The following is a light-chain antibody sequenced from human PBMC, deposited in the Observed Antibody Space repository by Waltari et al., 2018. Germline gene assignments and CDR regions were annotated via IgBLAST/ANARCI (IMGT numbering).Light chain of an antibody. V-gene: IGLV1-47*01. J-gene: IGLJ2*01. Sequence: QSVLTQPPSASGTPGQRVTISCSGSSSNIGSNYVYWYQQPPGTAPKLLIYRNNQRPSGVPDRFSASKSGTSASLAISGLRSGDEADYYCAAWDDSLSGVVFGGGTKLTVL. CDR2: RNN. CDR1: SSNIGSNY. CDR3: AAWDDSLSGVV.